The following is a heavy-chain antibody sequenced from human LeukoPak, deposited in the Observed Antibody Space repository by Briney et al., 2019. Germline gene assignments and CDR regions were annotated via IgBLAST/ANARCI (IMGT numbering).Heavy chain of an antibody. Sequence: ASVKVSCKASGYTFTGYYMHWVRQAPGQGLEWMGWMNPNSGNTGYAQKFQGRVTMTRNTSISTAYMELSSLRSEDTAVYYCARGPDYGGNSDWGQGTLVTVSS. CDR2: MNPNSGNT. CDR1: GYTFTGYY. D-gene: IGHD4-23*01. J-gene: IGHJ4*02. V-gene: IGHV1-8*02. CDR3: ARGPDYGGNSD.